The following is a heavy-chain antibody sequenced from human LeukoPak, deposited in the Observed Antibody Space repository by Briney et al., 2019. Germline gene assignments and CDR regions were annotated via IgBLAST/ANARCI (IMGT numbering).Heavy chain of an antibody. V-gene: IGHV3-23*01. Sequence: GGSLRLSCAASGFTFSSYAMSWVRQAQGKGLEWVSSISGSNDNTYYADSVKDRFTISRDNSKNTLSLQMNSLRAEDTAVYYCAKGRGTTVTSAANYWGQGTLVTGSS. CDR2: ISGSNDNT. J-gene: IGHJ4*02. D-gene: IGHD4-17*01. CDR3: AKGRGTTVTSAANY. CDR1: GFTFSSYA.